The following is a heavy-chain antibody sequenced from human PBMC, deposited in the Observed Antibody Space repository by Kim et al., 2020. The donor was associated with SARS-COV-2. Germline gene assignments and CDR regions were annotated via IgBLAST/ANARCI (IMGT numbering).Heavy chain of an antibody. D-gene: IGHD2-8*01. CDR2: IYYSGST. Sequence: SETLSLTCTVSGGSISSGGYYWSWIRQHPGKGLEWIGYIYYSGSTYYNPSLKSRVTISVDTSKNQFSLKLSSVTAADTAVYYCASRPVSNQEPDYWGQGTLVTVSS. CDR1: GGSISSGGYY. J-gene: IGHJ4*02. CDR3: ASRPVSNQEPDY. V-gene: IGHV4-31*03.